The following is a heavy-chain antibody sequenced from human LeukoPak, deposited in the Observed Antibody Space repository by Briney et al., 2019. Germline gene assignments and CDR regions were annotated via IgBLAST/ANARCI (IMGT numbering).Heavy chain of an antibody. D-gene: IGHD2-2*03. J-gene: IGHJ5*02. V-gene: IGHV4-59*08. CDR2: IYHSGNI. CDR1: GRSLSIYY. CDR3: ARHLGYCSTTSCYAEFDP. Sequence: SETLSLTCTVSGRSLSIYYWRWIRPPPGKGLEWIGYIYHSGNIKYNPSLKSRVTISVDTSKNQFSLKLTSVTAADTAVYYCARHLGYCSTTSCYAEFDPWGQGTLVTVSS.